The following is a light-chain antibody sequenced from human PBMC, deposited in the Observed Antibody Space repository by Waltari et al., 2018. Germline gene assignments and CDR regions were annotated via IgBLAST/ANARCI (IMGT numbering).Light chain of an antibody. V-gene: IGLV1-51*02. CDR1: SSNIAKNY. CDR2: ENN. Sequence: QSVLTQPPSVSSAPGQKVSISCSGSSSNIAKNYVSWYRQVPGTAPQLLIYENNKRPSGIPDRFSGSKSGTSATLVITGLQTGDEADYYCGTWDSGLNGHWVFGGGTKVTVL. J-gene: IGLJ3*02. CDR3: GTWDSGLNGHWV.